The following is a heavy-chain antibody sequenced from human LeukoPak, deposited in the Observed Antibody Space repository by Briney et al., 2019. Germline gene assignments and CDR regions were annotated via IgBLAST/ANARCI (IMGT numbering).Heavy chain of an antibody. D-gene: IGHD5-12*01. J-gene: IGHJ3*02. Sequence: SETLSLTCTVSGGSISSYYWSWIRQPAGKGLEWIGRIYTSGSTNYNPSLKSRVTMSVDTSKNQFSLKLSSVTAADTAVYYCARAKTALNVDIVATSRRTRAFDIWGQGTMVTVSS. CDR2: IYTSGST. CDR3: ARAKTALNVDIVATSRRTRAFDI. CDR1: GGSISSYY. V-gene: IGHV4-4*07.